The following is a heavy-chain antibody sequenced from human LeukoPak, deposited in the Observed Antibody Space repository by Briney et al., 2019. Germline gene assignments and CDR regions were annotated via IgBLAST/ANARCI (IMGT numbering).Heavy chain of an antibody. CDR1: RLTLSSYW. D-gene: IGHD5-18*01. CDR3: ARGGYSYGNRGNFCDY. Sequence: GGSLRLSCAASRLTLSSYWMSWVRQAPGKGLEWVANIKEDGSEKYYVGSVKGRFTISRDNAKNSVFLQMSSLRAEDTAVYYCARGGYSYGNRGNFCDYWGQGILVTVSS. V-gene: IGHV3-7*05. J-gene: IGHJ4*02. CDR2: IKEDGSEK.